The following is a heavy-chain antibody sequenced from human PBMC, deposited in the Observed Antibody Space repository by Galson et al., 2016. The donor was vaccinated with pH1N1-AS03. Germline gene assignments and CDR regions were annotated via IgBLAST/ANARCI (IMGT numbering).Heavy chain of an antibody. CDR1: GGTFSHYA. CDR3: ARDRHYDSSGRFYYESEH. J-gene: IGHJ4*02. V-gene: IGHV1-69*13. CDR2: IHPIFGTP. Sequence: SVKVSCKASGGTFSHYAISWMRQAPGQGLEWMGGIHPIFGTPSYAQKFQGRLTVTADDSTSAAYMELSSLTSEDTAMYYCARDRHYDSSGRFYYESEHWGQGTLVIVSS. D-gene: IGHD3-22*01.